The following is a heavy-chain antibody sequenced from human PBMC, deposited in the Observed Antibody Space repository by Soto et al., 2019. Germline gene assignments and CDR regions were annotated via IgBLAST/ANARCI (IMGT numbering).Heavy chain of an antibody. CDR2: INPNSGGT. CDR3: ASAHLNYYDSSGYLDY. V-gene: IGHV1-2*02. D-gene: IGHD3-22*01. CDR1: GYTFTSSG. J-gene: IGHJ4*02. Sequence: ASVKVSCKASGYTFTSSGISWVRQAPGQGLEWMGWINPNSGGTNYAQKFQGRVTMTRDTSISTAYMELSRLRSDDTAVYYCASAHLNYYDSSGYLDYWGQGTLVTVSS.